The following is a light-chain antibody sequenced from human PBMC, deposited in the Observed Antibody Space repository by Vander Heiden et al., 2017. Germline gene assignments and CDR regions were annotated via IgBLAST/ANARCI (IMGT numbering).Light chain of an antibody. CDR1: NIGSKS. CDR3: QVWDSSSDHVV. V-gene: IGLV3-21*04. CDR2: YDS. Sequence: SSVLTQPPSVSVAPGKTARITCGGNNIGSKSVPWYQQKPGQAPVLVIYYDSDRPSGIPERFSGSNSGNTATLTISRVEAGDEADYYCQVWDSSSDHVVFGGGTKLTVL. J-gene: IGLJ2*01.